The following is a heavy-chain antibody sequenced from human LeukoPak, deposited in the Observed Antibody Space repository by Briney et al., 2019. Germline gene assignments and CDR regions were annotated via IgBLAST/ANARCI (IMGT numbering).Heavy chain of an antibody. CDR2: IFYSGST. D-gene: IGHD1-26*01. V-gene: IGHV4-61*08. CDR3: ARGSGTYIRPFDY. J-gene: IGHJ4*01. CDR1: GGSISSGGYY. Sequence: SQTLSLTCTVSGGSISSGGYYWSWIRQPPGKRLEWIGYIFYSGSTNYNPSLKSRVTISVDTSKNQFSLKLSSVTAADTAVYYCARGSGTYIRPFDYWGHGTLVTVSS.